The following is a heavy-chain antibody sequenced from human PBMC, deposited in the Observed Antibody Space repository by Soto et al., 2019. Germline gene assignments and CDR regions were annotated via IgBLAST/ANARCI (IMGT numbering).Heavy chain of an antibody. CDR1: GGSISSSNW. V-gene: IGHV4-4*02. CDR2: IYHSGST. Sequence: QVQLQESGPGLVKPSGTLSLTCAVSGGSISSSNWWSWVRQPPGKGLEWIGEIYHSGSTNYNPSLKSRVTISVDKSKNQFSLKLSSVTAADTAVYYCAREVRGHNWNDVPTYYYYGMDVWGQGTTVTVSS. J-gene: IGHJ6*02. D-gene: IGHD1-1*01. CDR3: AREVRGHNWNDVPTYYYYGMDV.